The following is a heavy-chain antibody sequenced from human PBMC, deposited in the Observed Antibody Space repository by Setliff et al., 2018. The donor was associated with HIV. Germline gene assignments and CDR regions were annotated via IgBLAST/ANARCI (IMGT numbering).Heavy chain of an antibody. CDR1: GYTFTSYG. CDR3: AKDQEGDLWPHYFDSGAYGWFDP. D-gene: IGHD3-22*01. Sequence: SVKVSCKASGYTFTSYGISWVRQAPGQGLEWMGGIIPMYSAANYAQKFQGRVTLTADEATRTVYMELSSLRSEDTAVYYCAKDQEGDLWPHYFDSGAYGWFDPWGQGTLVTVSS. V-gene: IGHV1-69*13. J-gene: IGHJ5*02. CDR2: IIPMYSAA.